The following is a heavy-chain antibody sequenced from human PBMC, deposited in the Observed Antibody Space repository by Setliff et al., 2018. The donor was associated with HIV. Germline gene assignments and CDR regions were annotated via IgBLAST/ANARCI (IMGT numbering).Heavy chain of an antibody. CDR2: IYAGGTT. D-gene: IGHD3-10*02. Sequence: GGSLRLSCAASGFTFNTYAMAWVRQAPGKGLEWVSVIYAGGTTKYADSVKGRFTFSRDDSKNTFFLQMNSLKTTDTGTYYCATYARTSYGLDDWGQGTEVTVSS. CDR1: GFTFNTYA. CDR3: ATYARTSYGLDD. J-gene: IGHJ4*02. V-gene: IGHV3-66*02.